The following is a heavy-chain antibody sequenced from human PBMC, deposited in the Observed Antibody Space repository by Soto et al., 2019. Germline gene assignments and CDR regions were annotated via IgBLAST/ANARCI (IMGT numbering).Heavy chain of an antibody. CDR2: ISTNNGNT. D-gene: IGHD6-19*01. CDR3: ARVSSGWYYWFDP. CDR1: GYTFTSYG. Sequence: ASVKVSCKASGYTFTSYGISWVRQAPGQGLEWMGWISTNNGNTNYAQKLQGRVTMTTDTSTSTAYMELRSLRSDDTAVYYWARVSSGWYYWFDPWGQGTLVTVS. V-gene: IGHV1-18*01. J-gene: IGHJ5*02.